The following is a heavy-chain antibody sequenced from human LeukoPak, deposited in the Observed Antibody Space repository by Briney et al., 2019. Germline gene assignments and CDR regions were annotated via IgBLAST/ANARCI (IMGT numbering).Heavy chain of an antibody. CDR1: GYSISSGYY. Sequence: SESLSLTCTVSGYSISSGYYWGWIRQPPGKGREWIGSIYHSGSTYYNPSLKSRVTISVDTSKNQFSLKLSSVTDADTAVYYCARDLGGSGYPNGFDPWGQGTLVTVSS. V-gene: IGHV4-38-2*02. J-gene: IGHJ5*02. CDR2: IYHSGST. D-gene: IGHD3-3*01. CDR3: ARDLGGSGYPNGFDP.